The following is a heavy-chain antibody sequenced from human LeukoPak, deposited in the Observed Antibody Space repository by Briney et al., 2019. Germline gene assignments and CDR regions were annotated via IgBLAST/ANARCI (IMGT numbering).Heavy chain of an antibody. CDR1: GASISNSY. CDR3: ANSYNGKIGPFDN. J-gene: IGHJ4*02. V-gene: IGHV4-4*09. CDR2: VYSSGST. D-gene: IGHD5-24*01. Sequence: SETLSLTCTVSGASISNSYWNWVRQPPGKGLEWIGYVYSSGSTNYNPSLKSRVTISVDTSKNQFSLKMTSVTAADTAVYYCANSYNGKIGPFDNWGQGALVTVSS.